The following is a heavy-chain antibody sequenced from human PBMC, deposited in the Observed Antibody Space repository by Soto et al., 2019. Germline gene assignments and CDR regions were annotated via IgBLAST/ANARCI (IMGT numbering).Heavy chain of an antibody. V-gene: IGHV3-7*03. J-gene: IGHJ4*02. D-gene: IGHD2-21*02. Sequence: EVQLVESGGGLVQSGGSLRLSCAASGFTFRSYWMIWVRQAPGKGLGWVANIKQDGSEKYYVDSVKGRFTISRDNAKNSLYLQMNSLRAEDTAVYYCAREGGDYDFDYWGQGALVTVSS. CDR1: GFTFRSYW. CDR2: IKQDGSEK. CDR3: AREGGDYDFDY.